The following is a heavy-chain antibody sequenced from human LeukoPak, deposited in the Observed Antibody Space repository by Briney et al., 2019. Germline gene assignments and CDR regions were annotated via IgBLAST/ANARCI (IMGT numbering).Heavy chain of an antibody. J-gene: IGHJ4*02. V-gene: IGHV3-74*01. CDR2: IQSDGTT. CDR1: GLTFSSAW. CDR3: AREGSYKFDY. Sequence: GGSLRLSCAASGLTFSSAWMHWVRQTPGKGLVWVSRIQSDGTTTYADSVRGRFTISRDNAKNTLYLQMNNLRAEDTAVYYCAREGSYKFDYWGQGTLVTVSS. D-gene: IGHD1-26*01.